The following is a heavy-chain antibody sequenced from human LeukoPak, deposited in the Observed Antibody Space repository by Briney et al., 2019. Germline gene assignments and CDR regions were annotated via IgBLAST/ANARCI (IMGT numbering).Heavy chain of an antibody. CDR3: ATDTNYDFWSGPHPGAFDI. V-gene: IGHV1-24*01. CDR1: GYTLTELS. D-gene: IGHD3-3*01. J-gene: IGHJ3*02. CDR2: FDPEDGET. Sequence: GASVKVSCKVSGYTLTELSMHWVRQAPGKGLEWIGGFDPEDGETIYAQKFQGRVTMTEDTSTDTAYMELSSLRSEDTAVYYCATDTNYDFWSGPHPGAFDIWGQGTMVTVSS.